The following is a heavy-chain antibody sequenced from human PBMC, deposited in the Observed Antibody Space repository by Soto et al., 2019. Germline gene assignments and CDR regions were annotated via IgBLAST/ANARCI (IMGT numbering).Heavy chain of an antibody. D-gene: IGHD6-13*01. Sequence: HPGGSLRLSCAASGFTFSSYAMHWVRQAPGKGLEWVAVISYDGGNKYYADSVKGRFTISRDNSKNTLYLQMNSLRAEDTAVYYCASGYSSSEGVFDYWGQGTLVTVSS. CDR1: GFTFSSYA. V-gene: IGHV3-30-3*01. J-gene: IGHJ4*02. CDR3: ASGYSSSEGVFDY. CDR2: ISYDGGNK.